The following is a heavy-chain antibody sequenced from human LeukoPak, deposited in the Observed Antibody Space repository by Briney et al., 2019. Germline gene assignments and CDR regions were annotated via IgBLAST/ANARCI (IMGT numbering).Heavy chain of an antibody. CDR1: GGPISSSSYY. J-gene: IGHJ2*01. CDR2: IYYSGST. Sequence: PSETLSLTCTVSGGPISSSSYYWGWIRQPPGKGLEWIGSIYYSGSTYYNPSLKSRVTISVDTSKNQFSLKLSSVTAADTAVYYCARWRSYYGSETLFDLWGRGTLVTVSS. D-gene: IGHD3-10*01. CDR3: ARWRSYYGSETLFDL. V-gene: IGHV4-39*07.